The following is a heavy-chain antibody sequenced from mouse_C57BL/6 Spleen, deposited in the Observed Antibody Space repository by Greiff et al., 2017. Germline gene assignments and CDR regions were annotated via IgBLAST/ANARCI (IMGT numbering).Heavy chain of an antibody. CDR2: IYPGDGDT. J-gene: IGHJ2*01. CDR3: ARKRDYYGSSYDYFDY. CDR1: GYAFSSSW. D-gene: IGHD1-1*01. Sequence: VQLQQSGPELVKPGASVKISCKASGYAFSSSWMNWVKQRPGKGLEWIGRIYPGDGDTNYNGKFKGKATLTADKSSRTAYMQLSSLTSEDSAVYFCARKRDYYGSSYDYFDYWGQGTTLTVSS. V-gene: IGHV1-82*01.